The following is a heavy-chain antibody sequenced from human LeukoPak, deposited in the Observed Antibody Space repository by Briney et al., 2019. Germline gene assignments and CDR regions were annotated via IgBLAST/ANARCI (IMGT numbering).Heavy chain of an antibody. CDR3: AKGAGHSSGWYQEGYYYYGMDV. CDR1: GFTFSSYA. J-gene: IGHJ6*02. D-gene: IGHD6-19*01. V-gene: IGHV3-23*01. CDR2: ISGSGGST. Sequence: GGSLRLSCAASGFTFSSYAMSWVRQAPGKGLEWVSAISGSGGSTYYADSVKGRFTISRDNSKNTLYLQMNSLRAEDTAVYYCAKGAGHSSGWYQEGYYYYGMDVWGQGTTVTVSS.